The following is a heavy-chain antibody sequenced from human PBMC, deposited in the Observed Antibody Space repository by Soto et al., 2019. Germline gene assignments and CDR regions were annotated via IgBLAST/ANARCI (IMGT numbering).Heavy chain of an antibody. J-gene: IGHJ5*02. V-gene: IGHV4-59*08. CDR3: ARMSYYYDSSGYSLNWFDP. Sequence: SETLSLTCTVSGGSISSYYWSWIRQPPGKGLEWIGYIYYSGSTNYNPSLKSRVTISVDTSKNQFSLKLSSVTAADTAVYYCARMSYYYDSSGYSLNWFDPWGQGTLVTVS. CDR1: GGSISSYY. CDR2: IYYSGST. D-gene: IGHD3-22*01.